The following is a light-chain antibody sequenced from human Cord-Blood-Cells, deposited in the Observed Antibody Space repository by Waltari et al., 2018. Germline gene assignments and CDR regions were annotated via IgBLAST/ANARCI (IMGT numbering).Light chain of an antibody. V-gene: IGLV1-51*01. CDR1: SSNIGNNY. Sequence: QSVLTQPPSVSAAPGQKVTISCSGSSSNIGNNYVSWYQQLPGTAPKLLIYGTKKRPSGIPDRFSGSKSGTSATLGITGLQTGDEADYYCGTWDSSLSAVVFGGGTKLTVL. J-gene: IGLJ2*01. CDR3: GTWDSSLSAVV. CDR2: GTK.